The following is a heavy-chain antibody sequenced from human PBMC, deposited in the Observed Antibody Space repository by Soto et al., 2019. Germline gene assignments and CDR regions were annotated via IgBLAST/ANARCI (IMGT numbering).Heavy chain of an antibody. CDR1: GYTFTSYA. V-gene: IGHV1-3*01. CDR2: INAGNGNT. J-gene: IGHJ4*02. D-gene: IGHD6-6*01. CDR3: AIEYSSSPPYYPIGY. Sequence: ASVKVSCKASGYTFTSYAMHWVRQAPGQRLEWMGWINAGNGNTKYSQKFQGRVTITRDKSASTAYMELSSLRSEDTAVYYCAIEYSSSPPYYPIGYWGQGTLVTVSS.